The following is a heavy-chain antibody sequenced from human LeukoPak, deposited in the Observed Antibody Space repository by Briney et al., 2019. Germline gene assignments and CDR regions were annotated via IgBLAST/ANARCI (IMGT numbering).Heavy chain of an antibody. CDR2: INHSGST. Sequence: PSGTLSLTCAVSGGSISSSNWWSWVRQPPGKGLEWIGEINHSGSTNYNPSLKSRVTISVDTSKNQFSLKLSSVTAADTAVYYCARAPTTVIAAGTLDIWGQGTRVTVSS. CDR3: ARAPTTVIAAGTLDI. CDR1: GGSISSSNW. V-gene: IGHV4-4*02. J-gene: IGHJ3*02. D-gene: IGHD4-17*01.